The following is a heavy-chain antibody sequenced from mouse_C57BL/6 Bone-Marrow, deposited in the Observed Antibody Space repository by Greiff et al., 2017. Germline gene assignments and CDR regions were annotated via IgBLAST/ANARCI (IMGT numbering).Heavy chain of an antibody. V-gene: IGHV1-82*01. D-gene: IGHD2-4*01. J-gene: IGHJ1*03. CDR3: ARRIYYDYDENFDV. Sequence: VQLQQSGPELVKPGASVKISCKASGYAFSSSWMNWVKQRPGKGLEWIGRIYPGDGDTNYNGKFKGKATLTADKSSSTAYMQLSSLTSEDSAVYFCARRIYYDYDENFDVWGTGTTVTVSS. CDR2: IYPGDGDT. CDR1: GYAFSSSW.